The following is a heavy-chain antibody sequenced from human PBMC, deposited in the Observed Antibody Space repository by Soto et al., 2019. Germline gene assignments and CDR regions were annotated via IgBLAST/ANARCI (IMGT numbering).Heavy chain of an antibody. J-gene: IGHJ3*02. CDR1: GFTFSSYS. Sequence: GGSLRLSCAASGFTFSSYSMNWVRQAPGKGLEWVSSISSSSSYIYYADSVKGRFTISRDNAKNSLYLQMNSLRAEDTAVYYCARGLAVVPAAISEDAFDIWGQGTMVTVSS. CDR2: ISSSSSYI. D-gene: IGHD2-2*01. CDR3: ARGLAVVPAAISEDAFDI. V-gene: IGHV3-21*01.